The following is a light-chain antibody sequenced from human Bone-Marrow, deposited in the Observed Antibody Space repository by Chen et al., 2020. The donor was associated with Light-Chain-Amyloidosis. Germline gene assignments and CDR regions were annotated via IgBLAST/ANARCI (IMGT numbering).Light chain of an antibody. J-gene: IGLJ1*01. V-gene: IGLV2-14*01. CDR1: RSGVCGDNH. CDR3: SSYTITNTLV. CDR2: GVT. Sequence: QSALPQPASVSGSPGHSITISCTGTRSGVCGDNHVSWYQQHPAKAPKLMIYGVTNRPSWVPDRFSGSKSDNTASLTISGLQNEDEADYFCSSYTITNTLVFGSGTRVTVL.